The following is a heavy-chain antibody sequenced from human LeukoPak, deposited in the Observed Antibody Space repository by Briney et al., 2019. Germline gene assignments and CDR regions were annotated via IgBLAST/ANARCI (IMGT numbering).Heavy chain of an antibody. D-gene: IGHD3-16*01. CDR3: ARGGGLDV. CDR1: GFTFSSYW. J-gene: IGHJ6*02. CDR2: INHNGNVN. V-gene: IGHV3-7*03. Sequence: PGGSLRLPCAASGFTFSSYWMNWARQAPGKGLEWVASINHNGNVNYYVDSVKGRFTISRDNAKNSLYLQMSNLRAEDTAVYFCARGGGLDVRGQGATVTVSS.